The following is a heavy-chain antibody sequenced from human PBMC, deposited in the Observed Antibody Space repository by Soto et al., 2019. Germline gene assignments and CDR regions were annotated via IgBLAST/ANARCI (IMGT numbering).Heavy chain of an antibody. Sequence: GGSLRLSCAASGFTFSSYSMNWVRQAPGKGLEWVSYISSSSSTIYYADSVKGRFTISRDNAKNSLYLQMNSLRAEDTAVYYCARDYGSGVATIQYYYYYYMDVWGKGTTVTVSS. CDR3: ARDYGSGVATIQYYYYYYMDV. D-gene: IGHD5-12*01. V-gene: IGHV3-48*01. J-gene: IGHJ6*03. CDR2: ISSSSSTI. CDR1: GFTFSSYS.